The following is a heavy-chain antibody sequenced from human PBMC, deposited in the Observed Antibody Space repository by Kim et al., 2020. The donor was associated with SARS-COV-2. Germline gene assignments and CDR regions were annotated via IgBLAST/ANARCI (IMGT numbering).Heavy chain of an antibody. CDR2: IYYSGST. D-gene: IGHD1-26*01. CDR1: GGSISSYY. V-gene: IGHV4-59*08. CDR3: ARSRPLGATSYYYYGMDV. J-gene: IGHJ6*02. Sequence: SETLSLTCTVSGGSISSYYWSWIRQPPGKGLEWIGYIYYSGSTNYNPSLKIRVTISVDTSKNQFSLKLSSVTAADTAVYYCARSRPLGATSYYYYGMDVWGQGTTVTVSS.